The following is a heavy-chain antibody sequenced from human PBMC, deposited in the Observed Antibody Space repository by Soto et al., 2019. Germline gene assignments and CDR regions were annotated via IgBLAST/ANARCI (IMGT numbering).Heavy chain of an antibody. Sequence: PGGSLRLSCTPSGFIFGDYSMNWFRQSPGKGLEWISYITTTSSTMYYADSVKGRFTISRDNAKNSLYLQMNSLRDEDTAVYYCARDSSGRQYYGMDVWAQGTTVTVSS. D-gene: IGHD3-22*01. CDR3: ARDSSGRQYYGMDV. J-gene: IGHJ6*02. V-gene: IGHV3-48*02. CDR1: GFIFGDYS. CDR2: ITTTSSTM.